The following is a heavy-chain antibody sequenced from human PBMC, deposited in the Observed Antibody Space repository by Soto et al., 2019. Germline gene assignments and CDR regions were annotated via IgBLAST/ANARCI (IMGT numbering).Heavy chain of an antibody. CDR2: IYSAGNT. D-gene: IGHD1-26*01. V-gene: IGHV3-66*01. J-gene: IGHJ6*02. CDR1: GFTVSSNY. Sequence: GGSLRLSCAASGFTVSSNYMSWVRQAPGKGLEWISIIYSAGNTYYADSVKGRFTISRDNSKSTLYLQMNRLGAEDTAVYYCARDFVVGGPTINYYYGMDVWGQGTTVTVSS. CDR3: ARDFVVGGPTINYYYGMDV.